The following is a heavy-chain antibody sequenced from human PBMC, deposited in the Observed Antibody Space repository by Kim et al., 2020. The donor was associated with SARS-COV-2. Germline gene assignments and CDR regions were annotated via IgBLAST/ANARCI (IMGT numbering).Heavy chain of an antibody. D-gene: IGHD5-12*01. CDR3: ATGGREMATIIDY. V-gene: IGHV1-2*02. J-gene: IGHJ4*02. Sequence: YAQKFQGRVTMTRDTSISTAYMELSRLRSDDTAVYYCATGGREMATIIDYWGQGTLVTVSS.